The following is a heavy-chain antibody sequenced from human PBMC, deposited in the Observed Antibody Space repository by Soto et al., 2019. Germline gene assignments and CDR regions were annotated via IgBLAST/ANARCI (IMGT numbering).Heavy chain of an antibody. J-gene: IGHJ4*02. Sequence: LRLSCAASGFTFSSYSMNWVRQAPGKGLEWVSSISSSSSYIYYADPVKGRFTISRDNAKNSPYLQMNSLRAEDTAVYYCARDRDSFFDYWGQGTLVTVSS. CDR1: GFTFSSYS. CDR3: ARDRDSFFDY. D-gene: IGHD5-18*01. V-gene: IGHV3-21*01. CDR2: ISSSSSYI.